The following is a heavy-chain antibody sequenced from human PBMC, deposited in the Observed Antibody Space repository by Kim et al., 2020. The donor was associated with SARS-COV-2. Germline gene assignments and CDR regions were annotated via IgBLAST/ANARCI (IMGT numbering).Heavy chain of an antibody. CDR1: GGTFSSYA. D-gene: IGHD3-3*01. CDR3: ARLVQTIFGVVIIKGNWFDP. V-gene: IGHV1-69*13. J-gene: IGHJ5*02. CDR2: IIPIFGTA. Sequence: SVKVSCKASGGTFSSYAISWVRQAPGQGLEWMGGIIPIFGTANYAQKFQGRVTITADESTSTAYMELSSLRSEDTAVYYCARLVQTIFGVVIIKGNWFDPWGQGTLVTVSS.